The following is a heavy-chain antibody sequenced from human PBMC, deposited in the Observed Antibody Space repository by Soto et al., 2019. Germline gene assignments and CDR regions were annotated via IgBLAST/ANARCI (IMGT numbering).Heavy chain of an antibody. V-gene: IGHV1-24*01. Sequence: ASVKVSWKVSGYIFTKLSVHWVRQAPGKGLEWLGGFDPEDGQRLYAPRFQGRVTMTEDTSTGTAYMELSTLKSEDTAVYYCVMDPSRVAILRYYADFRGQRPTLTVSS. J-gene: IGHJ6*02. CDR3: VMDPSRVAILRYYADF. D-gene: IGHD3-10*01. CDR1: GYIFTKLS. CDR2: FDPEDGQR.